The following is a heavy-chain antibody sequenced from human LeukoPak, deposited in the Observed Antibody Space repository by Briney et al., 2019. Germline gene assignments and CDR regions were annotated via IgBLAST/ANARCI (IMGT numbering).Heavy chain of an antibody. J-gene: IGHJ1*01. CDR1: GYTFTSYG. Sequence: ASVKVSCKASGYTFTSYGISWVRQAPGQGLEWMGWISAYNGNTNYAQKLQGRVTMTTDTSTSTAYMELRSLRSDDTAVYYCARGLKLVPAAPTGEYFQHWGQGTLVTVSS. D-gene: IGHD2-2*01. CDR2: ISAYNGNT. V-gene: IGHV1-18*01. CDR3: ARGLKLVPAAPTGEYFQH.